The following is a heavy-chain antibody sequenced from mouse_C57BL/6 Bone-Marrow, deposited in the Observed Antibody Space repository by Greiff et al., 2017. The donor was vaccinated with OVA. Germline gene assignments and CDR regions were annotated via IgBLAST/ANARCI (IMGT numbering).Heavy chain of an antibody. CDR1: GFTFNTYA. CDR2: ISSKSSNYAT. CDR3: VRGGSNFYWYFDV. V-gene: IGHV10-3*01. D-gene: IGHD2-5*01. Sequence: EVQGVESGGGLVQPKGSLKLSCAASGFTFNTYAMHWVRQAPGKGLEWVARISSKSSNYATYYADSVKDRFTISRDDSQSMLYLQMNNLKTEDTAMYYCVRGGSNFYWYFDVWGTGTTVTVSS. J-gene: IGHJ1*03.